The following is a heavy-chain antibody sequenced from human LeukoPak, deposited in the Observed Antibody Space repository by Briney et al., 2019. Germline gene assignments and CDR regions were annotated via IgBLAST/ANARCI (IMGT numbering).Heavy chain of an antibody. V-gene: IGHV4-61*01. Sequence: SGTLSLTCTVSGGSISSSRYYWPWIRQPPGKGLEWIGYLYYSGSTNYNPSLKSRVTISVDTSKNQFSLKLNSVTAADTAVYYCTRGNLEAGAFDIWGQGTMVTVSS. D-gene: IGHD1-1*01. CDR2: LYYSGST. J-gene: IGHJ3*02. CDR3: TRGNLEAGAFDI. CDR1: GGSISSSRYY.